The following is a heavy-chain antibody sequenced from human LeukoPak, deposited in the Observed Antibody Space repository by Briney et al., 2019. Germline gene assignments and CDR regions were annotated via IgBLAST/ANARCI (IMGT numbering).Heavy chain of an antibody. V-gene: IGHV3-21*01. CDR2: ISSSSSYI. CDR3: ARDEDGDIDY. CDR1: RVTFSSYS. Sequence: GGSLRLSCAAPRVTFSSYSMNWVRQAPGKGLEWGSSISSSSSYIYYADSVKGRFTISRDNAKNTLYLQMNSLRAEDTAVYYCARDEDGDIDYWGQGTLVTVSS. J-gene: IGHJ4*02. D-gene: IGHD4-17*01.